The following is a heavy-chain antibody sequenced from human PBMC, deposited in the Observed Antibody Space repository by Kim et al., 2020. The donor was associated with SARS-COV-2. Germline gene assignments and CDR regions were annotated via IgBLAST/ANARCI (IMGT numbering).Heavy chain of an antibody. J-gene: IGHJ6*02. V-gene: IGHV4-34*01. CDR2: INHSGST. D-gene: IGHD2-21*02. CDR3: ARRLKIYYYYGMDV. Sequence: SETLSLTCAVYGGSFSGYYWSWIRQPPGKGLEWIGEINHSGSTNYNPSLKSRVTISVDTSKNQFSLQLSSVTAADTAVYYCARRLKIYYYYGMDVWCQGT. CDR1: GGSFSGYY.